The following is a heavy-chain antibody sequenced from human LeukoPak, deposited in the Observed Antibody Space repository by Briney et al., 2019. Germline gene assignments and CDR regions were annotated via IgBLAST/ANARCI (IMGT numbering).Heavy chain of an antibody. V-gene: IGHV4-59*01. Sequence: SETLSLTCTVSGGSISSYYWSWIRQPPGKGLEWIGYIYYSGSTNYNPSLKSRVTISVDTSENQFSLKLSSVTAADTAVYYCARAPPHYNGAFDIWGQGTMVTVSS. CDR3: ARAPPHYNGAFDI. D-gene: IGHD3-10*01. J-gene: IGHJ3*02. CDR1: GGSISSYY. CDR2: IYYSGST.